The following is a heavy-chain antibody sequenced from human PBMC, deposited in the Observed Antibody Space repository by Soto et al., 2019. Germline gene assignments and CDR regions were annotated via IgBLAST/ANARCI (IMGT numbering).Heavy chain of an antibody. Sequence: WWSLRLSCSASGFTFSSYAMSWLRQAPGKGLEWVSAISGSGGSTYYADSVKGRFTISRDNSKNTLYLQMNSLRAEDTAVYYCAKIAAAGYFDYWGQGTLVTVSS. CDR1: GFTFSSYA. CDR2: ISGSGGST. V-gene: IGHV3-23*01. D-gene: IGHD6-13*01. CDR3: AKIAAAGYFDY. J-gene: IGHJ4*02.